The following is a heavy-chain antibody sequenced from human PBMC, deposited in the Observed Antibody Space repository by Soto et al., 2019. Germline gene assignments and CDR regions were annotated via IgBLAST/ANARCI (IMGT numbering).Heavy chain of an antibody. CDR1: GYTFTSNG. CDR2: ISTYNGNT. Sequence: QVQLVQSGAEVKKPGTSVKVSCKASGYTFTSNGISWVRQAPGQGLEWMGWISTYNGNTNYAQKLQGIVTISMHTSTVIAYMELRDLRSDDTAVYYCARDGCGDYGYWGQGSLVTVSS. V-gene: IGHV1-18*01. D-gene: IGHD4-17*01. CDR3: ARDGCGDYGY. J-gene: IGHJ4*02.